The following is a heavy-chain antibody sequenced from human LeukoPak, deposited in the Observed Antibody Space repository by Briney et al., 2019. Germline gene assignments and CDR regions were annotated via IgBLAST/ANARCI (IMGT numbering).Heavy chain of an antibody. CDR1: RFTFDDYG. CDR3: ARAYSSGWYLPFWDY. V-gene: IGHV3-20*01. J-gene: IGHJ4*02. D-gene: IGHD6-19*01. Sequence: GGSLRLSCAAYRFTFDDYGMSWVRQAPGKGLEWVSGINWNGGSTGYADSVKGRFTISRDNAKNSLYLQMNSLIAEHTSLYHCARAYSSGWYLPFWDYWGQGTLVTVSS. CDR2: INWNGGST.